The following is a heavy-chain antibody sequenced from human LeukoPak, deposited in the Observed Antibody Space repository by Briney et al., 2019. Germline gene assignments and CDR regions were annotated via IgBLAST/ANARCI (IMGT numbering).Heavy chain of an antibody. CDR2: IYTSGNT. D-gene: IGHD6-13*01. CDR3: ARARGSSSYNLAVGYMDV. J-gene: IGHJ6*03. V-gene: IGHV4-4*07. CDR1: GGSISSYY. Sequence: SETLSLTCTVSGGSISSYYWTWIRQPAGKGLEWIGRIYTSGNTNYNPSLKNRVTMSVDTSKNQFSLKLSSVTAADTAVYYCARARGSSSYNLAVGYMDVWGKGTTVTVSS.